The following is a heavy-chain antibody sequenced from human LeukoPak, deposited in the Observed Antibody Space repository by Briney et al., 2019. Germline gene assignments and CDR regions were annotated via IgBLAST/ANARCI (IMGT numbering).Heavy chain of an antibody. J-gene: IGHJ5*02. CDR2: INPNSGGT. V-gene: IGHV1-2*02. D-gene: IGHD3-3*01. Sequence: GASVKVSCKASGYTFTGYYVHWVRQAPGQGLEWMGWINPNSGGTNYAQKFQGRVTMTRDTSISTAYMELSRLRSDDTAVYYCASSTYYDFWSGYLPPHWFDPWGQGTLVTVSS. CDR1: GYTFTGYY. CDR3: ASSTYYDFWSGYLPPHWFDP.